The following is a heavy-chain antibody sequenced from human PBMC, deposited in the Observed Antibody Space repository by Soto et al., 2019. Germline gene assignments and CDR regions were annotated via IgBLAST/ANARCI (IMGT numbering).Heavy chain of an antibody. Sequence: EVQLVESGGGLVKPGGSLRLSCAASGFTFSSYSMNWVRQAPGKGLEWVSSISSSSSYIYYADSVKGRFTISRDNAKNSLYLQMNSLRAEDTAVYYCARDTPDSSGYGDYWGQGTLVTVSS. CDR3: ARDTPDSSGYGDY. D-gene: IGHD3-22*01. J-gene: IGHJ4*02. V-gene: IGHV3-21*01. CDR1: GFTFSSYS. CDR2: ISSSSSYI.